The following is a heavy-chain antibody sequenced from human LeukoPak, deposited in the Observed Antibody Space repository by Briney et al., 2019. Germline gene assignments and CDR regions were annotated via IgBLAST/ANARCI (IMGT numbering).Heavy chain of an antibody. V-gene: IGHV4-59*01. CDR2: VSYSGST. Sequence: SETLSLTCTVSGGSINRYYWSWIRQPPGKGLEWIGYVSYSGSTNYNPSLKSRVIISVDTSKNQFSLKLNSVTAADTAVYYCARDLHYFDSSGYYLYYFDSWGQGTLVTVSS. J-gene: IGHJ4*02. CDR3: ARDLHYFDSSGYYLYYFDS. CDR1: GGSINRYY. D-gene: IGHD3-22*01.